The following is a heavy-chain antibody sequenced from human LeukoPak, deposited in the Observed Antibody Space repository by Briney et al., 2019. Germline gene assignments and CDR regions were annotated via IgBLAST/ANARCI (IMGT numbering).Heavy chain of an antibody. J-gene: IGHJ4*02. V-gene: IGHV4-4*02. Sequence: ASGTLSLTCAVSGGSISSSNWWSWVRQPPGKGLEWIGEIYHSGSTNYNPSLKSRVTISVDKSKNQFSLKLSSVTAADTAVYYCAREGDYVWGSYRSGPYDYWGQGTLFTVSS. CDR1: GGSISSSNW. D-gene: IGHD3-16*02. CDR3: AREGDYVWGSYRSGPYDY. CDR2: IYHSGST.